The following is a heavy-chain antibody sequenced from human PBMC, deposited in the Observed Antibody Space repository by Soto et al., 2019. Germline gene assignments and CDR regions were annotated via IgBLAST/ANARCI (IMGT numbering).Heavy chain of an antibody. Sequence: EVQLGESGGGLVQPRGSLTLSCATSGLMFSGSAMHWVRQAAGKGVEWVGRMRSKPNGYATVYAASVTGRFTISRDDSKNTAYLEMDSLKTEYTAVYYCVSSRGRYEWLFNYWGKGTLVTVSS. D-gene: IGHD3-3*01. CDR1: GLMFSGSA. J-gene: IGHJ4*02. V-gene: IGHV3-73*02. CDR3: VSSRGRYEWLFNY. CDR2: MRSKPNGYAT.